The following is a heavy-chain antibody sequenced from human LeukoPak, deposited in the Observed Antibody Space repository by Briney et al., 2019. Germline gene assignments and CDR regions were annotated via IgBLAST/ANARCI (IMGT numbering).Heavy chain of an antibody. V-gene: IGHV4-39*07. CDR2: IYYSGST. CDR1: GGSISSSSYY. Sequence: PSETLSLTCTVSGGSISSSSYYWGWIRQPPGKGLEWIGSIYYSGSTYYNPSLKSRVTISVDTSKNQFSLKLSSVTAADTAVYYCAREFGGAAAGNDYWGQGTLVTVSS. CDR3: AREFGGAAAGNDY. J-gene: IGHJ4*02. D-gene: IGHD6-13*01.